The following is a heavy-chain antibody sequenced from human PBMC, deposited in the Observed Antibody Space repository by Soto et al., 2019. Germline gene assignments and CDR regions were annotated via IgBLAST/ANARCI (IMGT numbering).Heavy chain of an antibody. CDR1: GYTFTSYG. D-gene: IGHD3-3*01. CDR2: ISAYNGNA. Sequence: GASVKVSCKASGYTFTSYGISWVRQAPGQGLEWMGWISAYNGNANYAQKLQGRVTMTTDTSTSTAYMELRSLRSDDTAVYYCARLPSITIFGVVIPGAFDIWGQGTMVTVSS. J-gene: IGHJ3*02. V-gene: IGHV1-18*01. CDR3: ARLPSITIFGVVIPGAFDI.